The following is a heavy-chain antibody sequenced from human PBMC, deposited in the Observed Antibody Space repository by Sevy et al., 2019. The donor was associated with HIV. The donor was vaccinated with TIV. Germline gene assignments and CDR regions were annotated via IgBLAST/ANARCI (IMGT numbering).Heavy chain of an antibody. CDR2: ISGSTTNT. V-gene: IGHV3-23*01. CDR1: GFTLRTYA. Sequence: GGSLRLSCAASGFTLRTYAMSWVRQAPGMGLEWVSSISGSTTNTNYADSVKGRFTISIDNSKNTLYLQMNSLKADDTAIYYCAKPPIGWTREGFDQWGQGTLVTVSS. J-gene: IGHJ4*02. CDR3: AKPPIGWTREGFDQ. D-gene: IGHD6-19*01.